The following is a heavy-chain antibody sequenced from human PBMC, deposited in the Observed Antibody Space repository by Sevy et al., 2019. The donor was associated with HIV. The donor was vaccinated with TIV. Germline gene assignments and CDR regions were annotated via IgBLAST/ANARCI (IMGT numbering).Heavy chain of an antibody. Sequence: GGSLRLSCVASGFNFNIYSMSWVRQAPGKRLEWVSTLSFGCGRINHADSVQGRFTMSRDDSKKTVYLEMNSLRPEDTAVYYWAGEGCTNPHDYWGQGTLVTVSS. CDR2: LSFGCGRI. CDR3: AGEGCTNPHDY. J-gene: IGHJ4*02. D-gene: IGHD2-8*01. V-gene: IGHV3-23*01. CDR1: GFNFNIYS.